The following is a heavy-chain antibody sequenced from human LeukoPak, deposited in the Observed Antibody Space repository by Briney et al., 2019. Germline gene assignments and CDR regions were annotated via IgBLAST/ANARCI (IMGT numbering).Heavy chain of an antibody. D-gene: IGHD3-9*01. CDR1: GFTFSNSA. CDR3: AKAAVAGLFYYYGRDV. V-gene: IGHV3-23*01. J-gene: IGHJ6*02. CDR2: ISGSGGDT. Sequence: GGSLRLSCAASGFTFSNSAMSWVRQGPGKGLEWVSGISGSGGDTYYADSVKGRFTISRDNSMNTLYVHMNSLRAEDRAVYFCAKAAVAGLFYYYGRDVWGQGTRVTVSS.